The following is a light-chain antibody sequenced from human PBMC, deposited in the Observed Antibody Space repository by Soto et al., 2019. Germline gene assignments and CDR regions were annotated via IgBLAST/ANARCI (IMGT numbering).Light chain of an antibody. Sequence: QSALTQPPSVSGSPGHSVTISCTGTSEVGSYSRVSWYQQSPGTSPKLLIYDVTKRPLGVSDRFSGSTSGNTASLTISGLQTEDEADYYCGLYTLSDTVILGGGTKLTVL. CDR2: DVT. V-gene: IGLV2-18*01. CDR1: SEVGSYSR. CDR3: GLYTLSDTVI. J-gene: IGLJ2*01.